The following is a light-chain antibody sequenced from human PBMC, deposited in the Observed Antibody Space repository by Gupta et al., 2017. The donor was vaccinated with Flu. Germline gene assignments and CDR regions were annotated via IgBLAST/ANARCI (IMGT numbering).Light chain of an antibody. J-gene: IGKJ1*01. CDR1: QRVTSIY. CDR2: GAS. CDR3: QQYDKSPWT. Sequence: QSPGTLSLSPGERATLSCRASQRVTSIYLAWYQQKPGQSPRLLIYGASSRATGIPDRFSGSGSGTDFSLTISRLEPEDFAVYYCQQYDKSPWTFGQGTKVEIK. V-gene: IGKV3-20*01.